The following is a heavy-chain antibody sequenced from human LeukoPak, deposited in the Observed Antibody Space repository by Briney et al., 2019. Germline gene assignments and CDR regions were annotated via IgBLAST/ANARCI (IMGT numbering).Heavy chain of an antibody. CDR1: GFTFSSYE. Sequence: PGGSLRLSCAASGFTFSSYEMNWVRQAPGKGLEWVSYISSSGSTIYYADSVKGRFTISRDNAKNSLYLQMNSLSAEDTAVYYCARGRGGSGSYYPFDYWGQGTWSPSPQ. CDR2: ISSSGSTI. CDR3: ARGRGGSGSYYPFDY. V-gene: IGHV3-48*03. D-gene: IGHD3-10*01. J-gene: IGHJ4*02.